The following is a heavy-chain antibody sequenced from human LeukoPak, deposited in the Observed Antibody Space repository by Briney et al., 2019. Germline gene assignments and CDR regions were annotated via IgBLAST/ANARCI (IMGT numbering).Heavy chain of an antibody. CDR2: FSYDGRNK. D-gene: IGHD4-17*01. Sequence: GGSLRLSCAASGFTFSYYAMHWVRQAPGKGLEWVAVFSYDGRNKYYADSVKGRFTISSDISKNTVYLQVSSLRGEDTAVYYCARDTVTTAYYFEHWGQGTLVTVSS. V-gene: IGHV3-30*04. CDR1: GFTFSYYA. CDR3: ARDTVTTAYYFEH. J-gene: IGHJ4*02.